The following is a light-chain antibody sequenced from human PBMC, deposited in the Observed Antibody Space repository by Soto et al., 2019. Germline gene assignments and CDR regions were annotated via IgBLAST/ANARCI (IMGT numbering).Light chain of an antibody. J-gene: IGKJ4*02. CDR2: KAS. Sequence: DIQMTQSPSTLSASVGDRVTITCRASQSISNWLAWYQQKPGKAPKLLIYKASTLESGVPSRFSGTGSGTDFTLTISSLQPDDFATSYCHQFSFYHTFGGGTKVEIK. CDR3: HQFSFYHT. CDR1: QSISNW. V-gene: IGKV1-5*03.